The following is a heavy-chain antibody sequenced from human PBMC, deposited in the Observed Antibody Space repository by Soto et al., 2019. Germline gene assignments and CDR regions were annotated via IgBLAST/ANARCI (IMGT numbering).Heavy chain of an antibody. CDR1: GFTFSSYA. J-gene: IGHJ4*02. Sequence: GGSLRLSCAASGFTFSSYAMSWVRQAPGKGLEWVSAISGSGGSTYYADSVKGRFTISRDNSKNTLYLQMNSLRAEDTAVYYCAKEGVTMVRGVMSPFDYWGQGTLVTVSS. CDR3: AKEGVTMVRGVMSPFDY. V-gene: IGHV3-23*01. D-gene: IGHD3-10*01. CDR2: ISGSGGST.